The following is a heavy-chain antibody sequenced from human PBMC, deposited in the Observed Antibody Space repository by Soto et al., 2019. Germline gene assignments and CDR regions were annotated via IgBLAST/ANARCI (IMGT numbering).Heavy chain of an antibody. CDR1: GYTFTSYY. CDR3: ARPGGDYYDSSGYYFEDAFDI. J-gene: IGHJ3*02. D-gene: IGHD3-22*01. CDR2: INPSGGSA. V-gene: IGHV1-46*01. Sequence: ASVKVSCKASGYTFTSYYMHWVRQAPGQGLEWMGIINPSGGSASYAQKFQGRVTMTRDTSTSTVYMELSSLRSEDTAVYYCARPGGDYYDSSGYYFEDAFDIWGHGTMVTVSS.